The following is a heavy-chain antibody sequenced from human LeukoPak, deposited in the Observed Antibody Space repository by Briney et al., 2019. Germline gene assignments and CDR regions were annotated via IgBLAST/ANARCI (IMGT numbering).Heavy chain of an antibody. CDR3: ARLTYYYGSSGYYFDY. J-gene: IGHJ4*02. CDR2: ISAGGGST. CDR1: GFTFNYYG. V-gene: IGHV3-23*01. Sequence: GGSLRLSCAASGFTFNYYGMNWVRQAPGKGLEWVSTISAGGGSTYYPDSVKGRFTISRDNSQNTLYLQMNSLRAEDTAVYYCARLTYYYGSSGYYFDYWGQGTLVTVSS. D-gene: IGHD3-22*01.